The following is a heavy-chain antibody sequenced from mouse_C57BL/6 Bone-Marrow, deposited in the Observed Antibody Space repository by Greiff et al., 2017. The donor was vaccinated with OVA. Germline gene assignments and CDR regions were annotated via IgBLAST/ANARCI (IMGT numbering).Heavy chain of an antibody. Sequence: VKLMESGAELMKPGASVKLSCKATGYTCPGYWIEWAKQRPRHGLEWIGEILPGSGSTNYNEKFKGKATFTADTSSNTAYMQLSSLTTEDSAIYYFARNSDYYGISPFAYWGQAALVTVSA. V-gene: IGHV1-9*01. J-gene: IGHJ3*01. D-gene: IGHD1-1*01. CDR2: ILPGSGST. CDR3: ARNSDYYGISPFAY. CDR1: GYTCPGYW.